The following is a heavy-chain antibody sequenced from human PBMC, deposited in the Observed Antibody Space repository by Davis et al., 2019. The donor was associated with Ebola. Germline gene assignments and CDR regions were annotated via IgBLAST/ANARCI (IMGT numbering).Heavy chain of an antibody. CDR1: GFTFSSYE. D-gene: IGHD1-20*01. CDR3: ARDSVVHNWNQGSCFDP. Sequence: PGGSLRLSCAASGFTFSSYEMNWVRQAPGKGLEWVSYISSSGSTIYYADSVKGRFTISRDNAKNSLYLQMNSLRAEDTAVYYCARDSVVHNWNQGSCFDPWGQGTLVTVSS. V-gene: IGHV3-48*03. J-gene: IGHJ5*02. CDR2: ISSSGSTI.